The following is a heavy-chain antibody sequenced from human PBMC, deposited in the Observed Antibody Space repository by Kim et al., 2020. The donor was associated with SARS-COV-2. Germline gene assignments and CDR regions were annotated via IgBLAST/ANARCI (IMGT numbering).Heavy chain of an antibody. J-gene: IGHJ6*01. CDR3: SRGDILTGYFIPPYYYGM. CDR2: IGTAGDT. D-gene: IGHD3-9*01. CDR1: GFTFSSYD. Sequence: GGSLRLSCAASGFTFSSYDMHWVRQAPGKGLEWVSAIGTAGDTYYPGSVKGRFTISRENAKNSLYLQMNSLRAGDTAVDYCSRGDILTGYFIPPYYYGM. V-gene: IGHV3-13*01.